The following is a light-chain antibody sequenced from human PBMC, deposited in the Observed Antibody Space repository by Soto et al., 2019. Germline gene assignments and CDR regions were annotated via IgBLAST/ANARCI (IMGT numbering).Light chain of an antibody. CDR2: DVS. V-gene: IGLV2-11*01. CDR1: SSDVGGYSY. CDR3: CSFAGSYTLYV. J-gene: IGLJ1*01. Sequence: QSALTQPLSVSGSPGQSVTISCTGTSSDVGGYSYVSWFQQHPGKAPKLMIYDVSKRPSGVPDRFSGSKSGNTASLTISGLQADDEADYYCCSFAGSYTLYVFGTGTKVTVL.